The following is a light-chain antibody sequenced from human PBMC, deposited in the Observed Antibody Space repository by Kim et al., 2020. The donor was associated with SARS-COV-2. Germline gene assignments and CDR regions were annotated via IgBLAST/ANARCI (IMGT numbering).Light chain of an antibody. CDR3: QQYDDWPTYT. J-gene: IGKJ2*01. V-gene: IGKV3-15*01. CDR1: QSIGTN. CDR2: GAS. Sequence: VSPGERGTLSCRASQSIGTNLAWYQHKPGQAPRLLIYGASTRVAGCPARFSGSGSGTEFTLTIHSLQSEDFAVYFCQQYDDWPTYTFGQGTKLEI.